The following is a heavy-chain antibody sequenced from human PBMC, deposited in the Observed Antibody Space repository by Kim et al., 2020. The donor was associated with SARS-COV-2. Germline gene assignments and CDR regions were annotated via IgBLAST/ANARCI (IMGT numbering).Heavy chain of an antibody. CDR3: ARHGAPYNGMDV. Sequence: DYAGSVKSRITINPDESKTQFSLHLQSVTPEDTAVYYCARHGAPYNGMDVWGQGTTVTVS. J-gene: IGHJ6*02. D-gene: IGHD3-16*01. V-gene: IGHV6-1*01.